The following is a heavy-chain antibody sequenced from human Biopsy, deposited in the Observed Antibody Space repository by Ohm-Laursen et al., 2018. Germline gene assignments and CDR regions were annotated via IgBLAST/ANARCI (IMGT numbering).Heavy chain of an antibody. J-gene: IGHJ4*02. D-gene: IGHD3-10*01. CDR1: GYSVTNDYY. CDR3: ARQEFATSPLDY. Sequence: TLSLTCAVSGYSVTNDYYWGWIRQPPGKGLEWIGNIYYDGITYYNPSLKSRVAMSVDTSKNQFSLRLTSVTAADTAMYYCARQEFATSPLDYWGQGSLVTVSS. V-gene: IGHV4-38-2*01. CDR2: IYYDGIT.